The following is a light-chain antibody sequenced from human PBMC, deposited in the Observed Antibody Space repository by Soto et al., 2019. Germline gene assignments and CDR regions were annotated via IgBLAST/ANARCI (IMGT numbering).Light chain of an antibody. CDR3: QQYDVYPLT. J-gene: IGKJ1*01. Sequence: DIQMTQSPSTLSASVGDRGTITCRSSQSMRMLLAWFQHKPGKAPKLLIYDVSVLETGVASRFSGSGSGTEFTLTISSLQPDDFATYYCQQYDVYPLTFGPGTKVQI. CDR2: DVS. CDR1: QSMRML. V-gene: IGKV1-5*03.